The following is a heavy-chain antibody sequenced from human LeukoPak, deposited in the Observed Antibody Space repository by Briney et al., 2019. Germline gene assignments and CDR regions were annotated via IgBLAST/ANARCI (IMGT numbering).Heavy chain of an antibody. D-gene: IGHD6-13*01. Sequence: GGSLRLSCAASGFTFSNYWMTWVRQAPGKGLEWVAHIKQDGSDKYYVDSVKGRFTISRDNAKNSLYLQMNSLRAEDTAVYYCARDKAAAGDLPLLGGWGQGTLVTVSS. J-gene: IGHJ4*02. CDR2: IKQDGSDK. CDR1: GFTFSNYW. V-gene: IGHV3-7*01. CDR3: ARDKAAAGDLPLLGG.